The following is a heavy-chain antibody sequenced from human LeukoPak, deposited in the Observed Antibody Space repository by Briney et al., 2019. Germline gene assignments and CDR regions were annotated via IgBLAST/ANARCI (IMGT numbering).Heavy chain of an antibody. CDR2: ISAYNGNT. Sequence: EASVKVSCKTSGYTFTSYGISWVRQAPGQGLEWMGWISAYNGNTNYAQKLQGRVTMTTDTSTSTAYMELRSLRSDDTAVYYCARDVPHYDYVWGSFHDAFDIWGQGTMVTVSS. J-gene: IGHJ3*02. CDR1: GYTFTSYG. D-gene: IGHD3-16*01. CDR3: ARDVPHYDYVWGSFHDAFDI. V-gene: IGHV1-18*01.